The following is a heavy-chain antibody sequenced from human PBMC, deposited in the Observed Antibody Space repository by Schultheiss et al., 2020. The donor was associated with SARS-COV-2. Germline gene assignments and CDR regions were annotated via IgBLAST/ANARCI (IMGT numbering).Heavy chain of an antibody. CDR1: GFTFSSYG. CDR3: AKVPVAGSRYYFDY. CDR2: IWYDGSNK. V-gene: IGHV3-33*06. Sequence: GESLKISCAASGFTFSSYGMHWVRQAPGKGLEWVAVIWYDGSNKYYTDSVKGRFTISRDNSKNTLYLQMNSLRAEDTAVYYCAKVPVAGSRYYFDYWGQGTLVTVSS. D-gene: IGHD6-19*01. J-gene: IGHJ4*02.